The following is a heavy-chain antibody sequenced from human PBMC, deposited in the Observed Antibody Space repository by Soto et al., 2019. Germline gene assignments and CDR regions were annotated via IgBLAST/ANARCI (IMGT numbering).Heavy chain of an antibody. CDR3: VRDDDNLDNGLEH. Sequence: QVQLVESGGGVVKPGGSLRLSCTASGFTFSSYGMHWVRQAPGKGLQWVAVIPHDGTYQYYLDSVKGRFTISRDNSKDTLYLQMNSLRVEDTAVYYCVRDDDNLDNGLEHWGQGTLVTVSS. J-gene: IGHJ4*02. CDR1: GFTFSSYG. V-gene: IGHV3-30*19. D-gene: IGHD1-1*01. CDR2: IPHDGTYQ.